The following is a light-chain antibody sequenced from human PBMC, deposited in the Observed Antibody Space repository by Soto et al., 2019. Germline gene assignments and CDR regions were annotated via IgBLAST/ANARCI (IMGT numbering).Light chain of an antibody. V-gene: IGLV4-60*03. CDR3: ETWDRNTRV. CDR2: LEGSGTY. Sequence: QSVLTQSSSASASLGSSVKVTCTLTSGHRDYIIAWHQQQPGKAPRYLMKLEGSGTYNKGSGVPDRFSGSSSGADRHLTISNLQSEDEADYYCETWDRNTRVFGGGTKLTVL. J-gene: IGLJ3*02. CDR1: SGHRDYI.